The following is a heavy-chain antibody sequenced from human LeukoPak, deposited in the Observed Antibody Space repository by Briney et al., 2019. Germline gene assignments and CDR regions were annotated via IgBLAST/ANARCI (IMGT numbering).Heavy chain of an antibody. CDR1: GGSISSSSYY. J-gene: IGHJ4*02. D-gene: IGHD1-1*01. V-gene: IGHV4-39*01. Sequence: SGTLSLTCTVSGGSISSSSYYWGWIRQPPGKGLEWIGSIYYSGSTYYNPSLKSRVTISVDTSKNQFSLKLSSVTAADTAVYYCARRDNWGSDYWGQGTLVTVSS. CDR3: ARRDNWGSDY. CDR2: IYYSGST.